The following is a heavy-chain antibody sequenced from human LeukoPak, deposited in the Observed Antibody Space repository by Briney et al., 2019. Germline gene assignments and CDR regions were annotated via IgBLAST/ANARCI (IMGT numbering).Heavy chain of an antibody. Sequence: PGGSLRLSCAASGFTFSSYAMSWVRQAPGKGLEWVSAISGLGGSTYYADSMKGRFTISRDNSKNTLYLQMNSLRAEDTAVYYCAKEHIVVVPAAMEFDPWGQGTLVTVSS. CDR2: ISGLGGST. J-gene: IGHJ5*02. D-gene: IGHD2-2*01. CDR1: GFTFSSYA. CDR3: AKEHIVVVPAAMEFDP. V-gene: IGHV3-23*01.